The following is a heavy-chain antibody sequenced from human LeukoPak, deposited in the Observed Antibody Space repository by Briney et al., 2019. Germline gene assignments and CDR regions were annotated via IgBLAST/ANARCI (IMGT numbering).Heavy chain of an antibody. CDR3: ARFDYRINWFDP. CDR1: GVSISSYY. D-gene: IGHD4-11*01. CDR2: IYYSGST. V-gene: IGHV4-59*01. J-gene: IGHJ5*02. Sequence: KPSETLSLTCTVSGVSISSYYWSWIRQPPGKGLEWIGYIYYSGSTNYNPSLKSRVTISVDTSKNQFSLKLSSVTAADTAVYYCARFDYRINWFDPWGQGTLVTVSS.